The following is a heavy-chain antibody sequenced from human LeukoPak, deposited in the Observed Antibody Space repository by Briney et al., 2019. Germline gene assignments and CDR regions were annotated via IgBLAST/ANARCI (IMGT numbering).Heavy chain of an antibody. D-gene: IGHD2-15*01. V-gene: IGHV3-7*03. CDR1: GFPFNRQT. CDR3: VKGGRQYLEF. CDR2: MKEDGTEI. J-gene: IGHJ4*02. Sequence: GGSLRLSCAASGFPFNRQTMSWVRQAPGKGLEWVAKMKEDGTEIAYVDSVKGRFTISRDNVENSLYLEMKNLRAEDTAVYYCVKGGRQYLEFWGQGTLVTVSS.